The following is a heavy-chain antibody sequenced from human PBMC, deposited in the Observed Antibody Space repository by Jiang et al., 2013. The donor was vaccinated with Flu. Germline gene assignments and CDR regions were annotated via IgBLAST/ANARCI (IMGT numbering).Heavy chain of an antibody. Sequence: LSLTCTVSGASINRNGYWWGWLRQPPGKGLEWIATIYDSGNTFYNPSLQSRVTIFADTPKSQFSLKMNSVTAADTAVYYCAKRSYGHSFEYWGPGILLTVSS. CDR3: AKRSYGHSFEY. J-gene: IGHJ4*02. CDR1: GASINRNGYW. CDR2: IYDSGNT. V-gene: IGHV4-39*01. D-gene: IGHD3-10*01.